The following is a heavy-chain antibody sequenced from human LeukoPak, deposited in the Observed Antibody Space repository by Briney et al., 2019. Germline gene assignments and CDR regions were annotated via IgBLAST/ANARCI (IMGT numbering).Heavy chain of an antibody. CDR2: INHSGST. Sequence: SETLSLTCAVYGGSFSGYYWSWIRQPPGKGLEWIGEINHSGSTNYNPSLKSRVTISVDTSKNQFSLKLSSVTAADTAVYYCARGNKARHCLLSLDYWGQGTLVTVSS. CDR1: GGSFSGYY. D-gene: IGHD2-15*01. V-gene: IGHV4-34*01. J-gene: IGHJ4*02. CDR3: ARGNKARHCLLSLDY.